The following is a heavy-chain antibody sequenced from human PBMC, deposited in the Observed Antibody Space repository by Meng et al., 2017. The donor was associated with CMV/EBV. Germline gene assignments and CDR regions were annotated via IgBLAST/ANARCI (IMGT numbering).Heavy chain of an antibody. CDR1: GGSISSYY. D-gene: IGHD2-15*01. CDR3: ARAAVDLSKDYFDY. V-gene: IGHV4-4*07. J-gene: IGHJ4*02. Sequence: QVQLQESGPGLVKPSETLSLTCTVSGGSISSYYWSWIRQPAGKGLEWIGRIYTSGSTNYNPSLKSRVIMSVDTSKNQFSLKLSSVTAADTAVYYCARAAVDLSKDYFDYWGQGTLVTVSS. CDR2: IYTSGST.